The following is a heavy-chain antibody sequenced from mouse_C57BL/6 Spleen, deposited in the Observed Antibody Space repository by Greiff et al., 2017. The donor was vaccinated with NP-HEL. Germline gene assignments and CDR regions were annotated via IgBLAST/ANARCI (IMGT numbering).Heavy chain of an antibody. CDR3: AREGDYYGSSPFCDY. D-gene: IGHD1-1*01. J-gene: IGHJ2*01. CDR1: GFTFSSYA. Sequence: EVKLMESGGGLVKPGGSLKLSCAASGFTFSSYAMSWVRQTPEKRLEWVATISDGGSYTYYPDNVKGRFTISRDNAKNNLYLQMSHLKSEDTAMYYCAREGDYYGSSPFCDYWGQGTTLTVSS. V-gene: IGHV5-4*01. CDR2: ISDGGSYT.